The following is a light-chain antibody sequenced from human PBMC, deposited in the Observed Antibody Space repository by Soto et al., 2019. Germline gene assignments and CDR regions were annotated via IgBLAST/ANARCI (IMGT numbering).Light chain of an antibody. V-gene: IGLV2-14*01. CDR1: SSDVGGYNY. Sequence: QSALTQPASVSGSPGQSITISFTGTSSDVGGYNYVSWYQQHPGKAPKLMIYEVSNRPSGVSNRFSGSKSGNTASLTISGLQAEDEADYYCSSYSSSCTYVFGTGTKLTVL. CDR3: SSYSSSCTYV. CDR2: EVS. J-gene: IGLJ1*01.